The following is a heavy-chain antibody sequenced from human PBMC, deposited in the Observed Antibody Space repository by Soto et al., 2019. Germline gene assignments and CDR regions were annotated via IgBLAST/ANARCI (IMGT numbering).Heavy chain of an antibody. Sequence: QVQLVQSGAEVKKPGASVKVSCKASGYTFTSYGISWVRQAPGQGLEWMGWIRAYNGNTNYAQKLQGRVTMTTDTSPSPAYMELRSLRSDDTAVYYCAGGFYDILTGYRDFDYLGQGTLVTVSS. CDR3: AGGFYDILTGYRDFDY. D-gene: IGHD3-9*01. V-gene: IGHV1-18*01. J-gene: IGHJ4*02. CDR2: IRAYNGNT. CDR1: GYTFTSYG.